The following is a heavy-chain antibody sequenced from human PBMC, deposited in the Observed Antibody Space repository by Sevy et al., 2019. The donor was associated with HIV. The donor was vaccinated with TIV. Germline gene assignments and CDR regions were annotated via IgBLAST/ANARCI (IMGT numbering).Heavy chain of an antibody. CDR3: ARDEGMEVIGAIYKYHFYGFDV. Sequence: GGSLRLSCAASGFTLSDYAMSWIRQTPGKGLEWIAFVSRTRNFIYYADSVRGRFTISRDNAKDSLYLQMNSLRADDTAVYYCARDEGMEVIGAIYKYHFYGFDVWGLGPTVTVSS. D-gene: IGHD3-10*01. CDR2: VSRTRNFI. J-gene: IGHJ6*02. V-gene: IGHV3-11*01. CDR1: GFTLSDYA.